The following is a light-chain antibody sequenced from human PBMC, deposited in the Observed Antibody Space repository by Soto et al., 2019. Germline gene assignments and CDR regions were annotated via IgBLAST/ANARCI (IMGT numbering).Light chain of an antibody. J-gene: IGKJ5*01. CDR1: QNIKNY. Sequence: DIQVTQSPSSLSASVGDRVTITCRASQNIKNYLNSYQRKPGTPPRLLIYAASNLQSGVPSRFSASGSGTDFTLTISSLQSEDFAVYYCQQYNNWPITFGQGTRLEIK. CDR2: AAS. CDR3: QQYNNWPIT. V-gene: IGKV1-39*01.